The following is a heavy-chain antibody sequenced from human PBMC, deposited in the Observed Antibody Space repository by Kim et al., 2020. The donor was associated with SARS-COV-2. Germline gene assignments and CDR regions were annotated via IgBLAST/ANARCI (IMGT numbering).Heavy chain of an antibody. V-gene: IGHV3-30*04. CDR2: ISYDGSNK. CDR1: GFTFSSYT. CDR3: ARDSSSTYDY. Sequence: GGSLRLSCAASGFTFSSYTFHWVRQAPGQGLEWVAAISYDGSNKHYADSVKGRFTISRDSSKNTLYLQMNSMRAEDTAVYYCARDSSSTYDYWGQGTQVTVSS. J-gene: IGHJ4*02. D-gene: IGHD6-13*01.